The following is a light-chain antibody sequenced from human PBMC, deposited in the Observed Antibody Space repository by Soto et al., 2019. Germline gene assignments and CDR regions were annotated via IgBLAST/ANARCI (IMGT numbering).Light chain of an antibody. J-gene: IGKJ5*01. V-gene: IGKV3-11*01. CDR3: QQSDNWPPIT. CDR1: QSVSSY. CDR2: DAS. Sequence: EIVLTQSPATLSLSPGDRATLSCRASQSVSSYLAWYQQKPGQAPRLLIYDASNRATGIPARFSGSGSGTDFTLTISSLEPEDFAVYYCQQSDNWPPITFGQGTRLEIK.